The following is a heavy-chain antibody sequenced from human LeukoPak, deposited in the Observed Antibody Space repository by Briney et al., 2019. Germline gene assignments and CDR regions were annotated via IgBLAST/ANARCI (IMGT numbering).Heavy chain of an antibody. CDR3: ARGNPYYYYGMDV. CDR2: IYSGGST. V-gene: IGHV3-53*01. Sequence: GGSLRLSCAASGFTVSSNYMSWVRQALGKGLEWVSVIYSGGSTYYADSVKGRFTISRDNSKNTLYLQMNSLRAEDTAVYYCARGNPYYYYGMDVWGQGTTVTVSS. CDR1: GFTVSSNY. J-gene: IGHJ6*02.